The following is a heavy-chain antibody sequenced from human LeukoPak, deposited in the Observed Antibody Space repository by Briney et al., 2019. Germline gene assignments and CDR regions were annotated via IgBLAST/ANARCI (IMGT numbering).Heavy chain of an antibody. CDR2: INHSGST. Sequence: SETLSLTCAVYGGSFSGYYWSWIRQPPGKGLEWIGEINHSGSTNYNPSLKSRVTISVDTSKNQFSLKLSSVTAADSAVYYCARHGSGHDYWGQGTLVTVSS. V-gene: IGHV4-34*01. CDR1: GGSFSGYY. J-gene: IGHJ4*02. CDR3: ARHGSGHDY. D-gene: IGHD3-10*01.